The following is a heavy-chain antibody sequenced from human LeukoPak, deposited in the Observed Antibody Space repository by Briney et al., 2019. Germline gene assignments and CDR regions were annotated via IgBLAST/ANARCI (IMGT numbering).Heavy chain of an antibody. CDR3: ARSFSGSTLNWFDP. D-gene: IGHD6-19*01. J-gene: IGHJ5*02. CDR1: GYSISSGYY. Sequence: SETLSLTCTVSGYSISSGYYWGWIRQPPGKGLEWIGSIYHSGSTYYNPSLKSRVTISVDTSKNQFSLKVSSVTAADTAVYYCARSFSGSTLNWFDPWGQGTLVTVSS. CDR2: IYHSGST. V-gene: IGHV4-38-2*02.